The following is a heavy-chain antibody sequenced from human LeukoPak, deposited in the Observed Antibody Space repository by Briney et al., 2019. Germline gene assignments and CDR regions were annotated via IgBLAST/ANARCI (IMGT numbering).Heavy chain of an antibody. CDR3: ARGGSYYPYYYYGMDV. CDR2: IIPIFGTA. J-gene: IGHJ6*02. V-gene: IGHV1-69*13. CDR1: GGTFSSYA. D-gene: IGHD1-26*01. Sequence: GASAEVSCKASGGTFSSYAISWVRQAPGQGLEWMGGIIPIFGTANYAQKFQGRVTITADESTSTAYMELSSLRSEDTAVYYCARGGSYYPYYYYGMDVWGQGTTVTVSS.